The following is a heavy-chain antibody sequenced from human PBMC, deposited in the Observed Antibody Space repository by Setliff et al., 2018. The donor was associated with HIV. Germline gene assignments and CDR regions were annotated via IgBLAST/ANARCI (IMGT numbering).Heavy chain of an antibody. D-gene: IGHD3-3*01. CDR1: GGSISIYY. CDR2: ISAGGYT. Sequence: TSETLSLTCTVSGGSISIYYWSWIRQLPGEGLEWIGRISAGGYTYYNPSLQSRVTMSVDKSKNQFSLKLSSVTAADTAIYYCARDRSGTSYAGDDAFDIWGQGTMVTVSS. J-gene: IGHJ3*02. CDR3: ARDRSGTSYAGDDAFDI. V-gene: IGHV4-4*07.